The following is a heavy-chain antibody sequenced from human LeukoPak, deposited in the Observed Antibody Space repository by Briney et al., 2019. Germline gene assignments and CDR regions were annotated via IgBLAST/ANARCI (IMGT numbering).Heavy chain of an antibody. CDR3: ARDLITMVRGGKLTYYYYGMDV. J-gene: IGHJ6*02. CDR2: IYSDGSST. V-gene: IGHV3-74*01. CDR1: GFTFSNYW. Sequence: GGSLRLSCAASGFTFSNYWMHWVRQAPGKGLVWVSRIYSDGSSTTYADFVRGRFTISRDNAKNTLYLQMNSLRAEDTAVYYCARDLITMVRGGKLTYYYYGMDVWGQGTTVTVSS. D-gene: IGHD3-10*01.